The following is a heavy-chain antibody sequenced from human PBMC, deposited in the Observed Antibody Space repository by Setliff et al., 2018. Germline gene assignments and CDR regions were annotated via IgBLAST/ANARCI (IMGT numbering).Heavy chain of an antibody. CDR2: SNPNSGGT. CDR1: GYTFTGYY. J-gene: IGHJ6*03. V-gene: IGHV1-2*04. D-gene: IGHD3-3*01. Sequence: ASVKVSCKASGYTFTGYYIHWVRQAPGQGLEWMGWSNPNSGGTNYAQKFQGWVTMTRDTSISTAYMELGRLRSDDTAVYYCARAEHGYDFWSGYYGYYYYYMDVWGKGTTVTVSS. CDR3: ARAEHGYDFWSGYYGYYYYYMDV.